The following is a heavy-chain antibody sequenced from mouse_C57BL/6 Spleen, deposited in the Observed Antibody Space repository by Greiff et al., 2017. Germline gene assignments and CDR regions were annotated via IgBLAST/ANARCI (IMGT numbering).Heavy chain of an antibody. CDR1: GFNIKNTY. CDR3: ARLPRQLGLGYFDY. V-gene: IGHV14-3*01. D-gene: IGHD3-2*01. CDR2: IDPANGNT. Sequence: LVESVAELVRPGASVKLSCTASGFNIKNTYMHWVKQRPEQGLEWIGRIDPANGNTKYAPKFQGKATITADTSSNTAYLQLSSLTSEDTAIYYCARLPRQLGLGYFDYWGQGTTLTVSS. J-gene: IGHJ2*01.